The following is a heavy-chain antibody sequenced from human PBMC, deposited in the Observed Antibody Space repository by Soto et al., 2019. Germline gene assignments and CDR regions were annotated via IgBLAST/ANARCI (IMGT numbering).Heavy chain of an antibody. CDR2: IWYDGSNK. V-gene: IGHV3-33*01. D-gene: IGHD2-15*01. J-gene: IGHJ4*02. Sequence: WGSLGPSFGAGEFTFRSHGVHRVRQAPGKRAEWVAVIWYDGSNKYYADSVKGRFTISRDNSKNTLYLQMNSLRAEDTAVYYCARDPDLGYCSGGSCYSTDYWGQGTLVTVSS. CDR1: EFTFRSHG. CDR3: ARDPDLGYCSGGSCYSTDY.